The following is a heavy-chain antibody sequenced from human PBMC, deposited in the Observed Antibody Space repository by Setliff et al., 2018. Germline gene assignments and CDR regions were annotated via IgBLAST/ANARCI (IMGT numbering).Heavy chain of an antibody. J-gene: IGHJ3*02. CDR1: GYRFTTYW. V-gene: IGHV5-51*01. CDR2: VFSGDSDT. CDR3: ARLGAPASHDAFDI. D-gene: IGHD6-25*01. Sequence: GESLKISCKGSGYRFTTYWIGWVRQMPGKGLESMGIVFSGDSDTRYSPSFQGQVTMSADKSINTAYLQWSSLKASDTAMYYCARLGAPASHDAFDIWGQGTMVTVSS.